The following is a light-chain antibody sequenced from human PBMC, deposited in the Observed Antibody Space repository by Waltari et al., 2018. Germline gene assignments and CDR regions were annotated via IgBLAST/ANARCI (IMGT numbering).Light chain of an antibody. Sequence: EIVLTQSPSTLYLSPGERATLSCRASQSVSSNFLAWYQQKPGQPPRLLIYGVSNRATGIPDRFSGSGSGTDFTLSISRLEPEDFAMYYCQHYGYSLRMFGQGTKVEVK. CDR3: QHYGYSLRM. CDR1: QSVSSNF. V-gene: IGKV3-20*01. J-gene: IGKJ1*01. CDR2: GVS.